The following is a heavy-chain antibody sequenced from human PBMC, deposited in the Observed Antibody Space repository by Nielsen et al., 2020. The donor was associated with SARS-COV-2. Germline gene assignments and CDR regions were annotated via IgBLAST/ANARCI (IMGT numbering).Heavy chain of an antibody. CDR1: ESTFTNYF. CDR2: INPSGGRT. CDR3: ARAYCSRTTCYRHAFDI. Sequence: ASVKVSCKASESTFTNYFMHWVRQAPGQGLEWMGIINPSGGRTSSAQKFQGRLTLTRDTSTSTDYMELSSLRSEDSAVYFCARAYCSRTTCYRHAFDIWGPGTMVTVSS. J-gene: IGHJ3*02. V-gene: IGHV1-46*01. D-gene: IGHD2-2*02.